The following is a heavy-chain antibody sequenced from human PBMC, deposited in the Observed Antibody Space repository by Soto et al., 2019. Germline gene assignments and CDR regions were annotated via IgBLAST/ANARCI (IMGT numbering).Heavy chain of an antibody. V-gene: IGHV4-34*01. Sequence: SETLSLTCAVYGGSFSGYYWSWIRQPPGKGLEWIGEINHSGSTNYNPSLKSRVTISVDTSKNQFSLKLSSVTAAGTAVYYCARGRQVLRFLVYGMDVWGQGTTVTVSS. D-gene: IGHD3-3*01. CDR1: GGSFSGYY. CDR3: ARGRQVLRFLVYGMDV. J-gene: IGHJ6*02. CDR2: INHSGST.